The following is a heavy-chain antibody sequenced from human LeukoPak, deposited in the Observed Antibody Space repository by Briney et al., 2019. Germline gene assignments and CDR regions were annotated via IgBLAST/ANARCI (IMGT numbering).Heavy chain of an antibody. D-gene: IGHD6-19*01. CDR3: ASDKGASGWGLGY. Sequence: SETLSLTCTVSGGSISSSSYYWGWIRQPPGKGLEWIGYVSDIGSTNYNPSLKSRVTISLDASKNQFSLRLSSVTAADTAVYYCASDKGASGWGLGYWGQGTLVTVSS. V-gene: IGHV4-61*05. CDR2: VSDIGST. J-gene: IGHJ4*02. CDR1: GGSISSSSYY.